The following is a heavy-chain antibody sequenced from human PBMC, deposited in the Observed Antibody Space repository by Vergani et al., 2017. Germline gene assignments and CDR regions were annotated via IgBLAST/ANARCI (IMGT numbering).Heavy chain of an antibody. CDR1: GFTFGDYA. D-gene: IGHD6-6*01. V-gene: IGHV3-49*03. CDR3: TRDDSSYPYYYYMDV. Sequence: EVQLVESGGGLVQPGRSLRLSCTASGFTFGDYAMSWFRQAPGKGLEWVGFIRSKAYGGTTEYAASVTGRFTISRDDSKSIAYLQMNSLKTEDTAVSYCTRDDSSYPYYYYMDVWGKGTTVTVSS. CDR2: IRSKAYGGTT. J-gene: IGHJ6*03.